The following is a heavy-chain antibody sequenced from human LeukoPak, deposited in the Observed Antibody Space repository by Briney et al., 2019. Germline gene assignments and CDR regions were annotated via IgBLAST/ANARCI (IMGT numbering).Heavy chain of an antibody. J-gene: IGHJ3*02. V-gene: IGHV1-8*03. CDR1: GYTFTSYD. Sequence: ASVKVSCKASGYTFTSYDINWVRQATGQGLEWMGWMNPNSGNTGYAQKFQGRVTITRNTSISTAYMELSRLRSDDTAVYYCANLGELDAFDIWGQGTMVTVSS. D-gene: IGHD3-10*01. CDR3: ANLGELDAFDI. CDR2: MNPNSGNT.